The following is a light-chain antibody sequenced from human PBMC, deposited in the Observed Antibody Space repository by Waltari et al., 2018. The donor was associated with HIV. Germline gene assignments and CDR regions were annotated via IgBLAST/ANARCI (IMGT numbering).Light chain of an antibody. CDR1: SSDVGGSNY. CDR2: EVT. CDR3: SSYADNKVL. V-gene: IGLV2-8*01. J-gene: IGLJ3*02. Sequence: QSALTQPPSASGSPGQSVAISCTGTSSDVGGSNYVSWYQQHPGKAPKLMIYEVTQRPSGVPERFFGSKSGNTAFLTVSGLQAEDEADYYCSSYADNKVLFGGGTKMTVL.